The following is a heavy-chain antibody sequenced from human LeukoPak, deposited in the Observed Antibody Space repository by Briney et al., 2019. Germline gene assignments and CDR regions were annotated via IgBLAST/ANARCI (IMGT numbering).Heavy chain of an antibody. Sequence: GGSLRLSCAASGFTFSSYSMNWVRQAPGKGLEWVSSISSSSSYIYYADSVKGRFTISRDNAKNSLYLQMNSLRAEDTAVYYCARALGYCSSTSCYQYYFDYWGQGTLVTVSS. CDR1: GFTFSSYS. J-gene: IGHJ4*02. CDR3: ARALGYCSSTSCYQYYFDY. V-gene: IGHV3-21*01. D-gene: IGHD2-2*01. CDR2: ISSSSSYI.